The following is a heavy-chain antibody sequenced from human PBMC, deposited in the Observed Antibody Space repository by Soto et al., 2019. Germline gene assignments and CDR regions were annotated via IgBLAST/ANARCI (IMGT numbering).Heavy chain of an antibody. J-gene: IGHJ4*02. CDR3: ARVDTPMVFDY. CDR1: SNVFTGSY. Sequence: GASVKGSCKASSNVFTGSYMHWVRQAPGQGLEWMGIINPSGGSASYGQKFQGRVTMTRDTSTSTVYMELSSLRSEDTAAYYCARVDTPMVFDYWAQGTLVTVSS. CDR2: INPSGGSA. D-gene: IGHD5-18*01. V-gene: IGHV1-46*01.